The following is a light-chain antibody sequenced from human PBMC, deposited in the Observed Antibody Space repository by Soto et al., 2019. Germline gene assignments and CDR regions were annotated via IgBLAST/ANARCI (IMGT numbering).Light chain of an antibody. J-gene: IGLJ1*01. CDR2: DVS. CDR1: SSDVGGYNY. V-gene: IGLV2-14*01. CDR3: SSYTSSSTQV. Sequence: QSVLTQPASVSGSPGQSITISCTGTSSDVGGYNYVSWYQQHPGKAPKLMIYDVSNRPSGVSNHFSGSKSGNTASLTISGLQAEDEADYYCSSYTSSSTQVFGTGTKVTV.